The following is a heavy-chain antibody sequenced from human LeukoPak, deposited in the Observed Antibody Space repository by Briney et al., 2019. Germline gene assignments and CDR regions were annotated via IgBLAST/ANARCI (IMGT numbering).Heavy chain of an antibody. CDR2: IYYSGST. J-gene: IGHJ4*02. CDR3: ARVRDYYDRSGYQNYFDY. V-gene: IGHV4-59*01. Sequence: SETLSLTCSVSGGSISSYYWSWIRQPPGKGLEWIGYIYYSGSTNYNPSLKSRVTISVDTSKNQFSLKLSSVTAADTAVYYCARVRDYYDRSGYQNYFDYWGQGTLVTVSS. D-gene: IGHD3-22*01. CDR1: GGSISSYY.